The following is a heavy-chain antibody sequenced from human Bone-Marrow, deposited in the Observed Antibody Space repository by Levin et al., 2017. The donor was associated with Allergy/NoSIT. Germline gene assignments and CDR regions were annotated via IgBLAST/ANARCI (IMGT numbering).Heavy chain of an antibody. D-gene: IGHD6-13*01. CDR1: GFSLNTSGVG. CDR2: IYWDDDK. J-gene: IGHJ3*01. CDR3: SRSFPAAVNRLVFDD. Sequence: KASGPTLVKPTQTLTLTCTFSGFSLNTSGVGVGWIRQPPGKALEWLALIYWDDDKRYRPTLKTRLTITKDTSKNQVVLTMTDMNPVDSGTYFCSRSFPAAVNRLVFDDWGQGTLVTVAS. V-gene: IGHV2-5*02.